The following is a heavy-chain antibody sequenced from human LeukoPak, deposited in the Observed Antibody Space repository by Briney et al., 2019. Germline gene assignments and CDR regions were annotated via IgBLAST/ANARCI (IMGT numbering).Heavy chain of an antibody. CDR1: GFTSTNYA. D-gene: IGHD5-12*01. V-gene: IGHV3-23*01. CDR2: LIGSSGST. Sequence: GGSLRLSCAASGFTSTNYAVNWVRQAPGKGLEWVSVLIGSSGSTDYADSVNGRFTISRDNSKNTVFLQMNSLRAEDTAIYYCAKGAYDYIEIGYFDSWGQGTLVTVSS. J-gene: IGHJ4*02. CDR3: AKGAYDYIEIGYFDS.